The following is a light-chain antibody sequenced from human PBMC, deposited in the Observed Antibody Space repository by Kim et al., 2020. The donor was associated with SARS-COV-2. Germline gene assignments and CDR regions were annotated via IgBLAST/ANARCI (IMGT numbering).Light chain of an antibody. Sequence: LSPGERATLSCRASQSVSSSYLAWYQQKPGQAPRLLIYGASSRATGIPDRFSGSGSGTDFTLTISRLETEDFAVYYCQQHAGSPLTFGGGTKVEI. J-gene: IGKJ4*01. CDR1: QSVSSSY. V-gene: IGKV3-20*01. CDR3: QQHAGSPLT. CDR2: GAS.